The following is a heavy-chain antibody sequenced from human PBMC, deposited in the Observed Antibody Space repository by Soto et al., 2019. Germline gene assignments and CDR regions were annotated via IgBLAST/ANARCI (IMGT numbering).Heavy chain of an antibody. CDR1: GGSISSGGYY. V-gene: IGHV4-31*03. Sequence: SETLSLTCTVSGGSISSGGYYWSWIRQHPGKGLEWIGYIYYSGSTYYNPSLKSRVTISVDTSKNQFSLKLSSVTAADTAVYYCARGHSGSYYNAQATFDYWGQGTLVTVSS. J-gene: IGHJ4*02. D-gene: IGHD3-10*01. CDR2: IYYSGST. CDR3: ARGHSGSYYNAQATFDY.